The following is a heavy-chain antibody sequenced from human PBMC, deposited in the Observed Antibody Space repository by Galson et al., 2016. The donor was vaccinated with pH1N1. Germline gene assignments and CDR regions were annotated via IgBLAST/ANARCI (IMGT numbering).Heavy chain of an antibody. CDR3: ASFTTRATGHY. Sequence: SVKVSCKASGYTLNKYYIHWVRQAPGQGLEWMGIIDPSNGGTISAQKFQGRVTMTVDRPTSTVDMEVSSLRSEDTAIYYCASFTTRATGHYWGQGTLVTVST. CDR1: GYTLNKYY. V-gene: IGHV1-46*02. CDR2: IDPSNGGT. J-gene: IGHJ4*02. D-gene: IGHD1-14*01.